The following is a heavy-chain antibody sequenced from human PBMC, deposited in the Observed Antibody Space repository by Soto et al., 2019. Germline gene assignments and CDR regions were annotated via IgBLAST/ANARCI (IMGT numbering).Heavy chain of an antibody. J-gene: IGHJ4*02. D-gene: IGHD3-10*01. V-gene: IGHV4-38-2*01. CDR1: GYSISSGYY. CDR2: IYHSGST. CDR3: ARSRYYYGSGIPPDY. Sequence: SETLSLTCAVSGYSISSGYYWGWIRQPPGKGLEWIGSIYHSGSTYYNPSLKSRVTISVDTSKNQFSLKLSSVTAADTAVYYCARSRYYYGSGIPPDYWGQGTLVTVSS.